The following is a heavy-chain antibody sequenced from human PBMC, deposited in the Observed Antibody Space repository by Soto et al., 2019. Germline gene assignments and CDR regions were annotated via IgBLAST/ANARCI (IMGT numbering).Heavy chain of an antibody. Sequence: QITLKESGPTLVKPTQTLTLTCAFSGFSLSTSGVGVGWIRQPPGKALEWLAVIFWNDDKRYSPAVKSRLTITKDTPRNQVVLTMTNMDPVDTGTYYCARRGEQASQPFNSWGQGSLVTVS. CDR1: GFSLSTSGVG. V-gene: IGHV2-5*01. CDR2: IFWNDDK. D-gene: IGHD2-21*01. CDR3: ARRGEQASQPFNS. J-gene: IGHJ4*02.